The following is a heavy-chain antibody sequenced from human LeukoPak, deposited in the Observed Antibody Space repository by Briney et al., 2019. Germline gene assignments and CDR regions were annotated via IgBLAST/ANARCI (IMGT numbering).Heavy chain of an antibody. CDR3: ARDHGIQLWAPLDY. CDR1: GFTFHSYE. V-gene: IGHV3-48*03. Sequence: GGSLRLSCGASGFTFHSYEMNWVRQAPGEGLEWVSYISSSGSTIYYADSVKGLFTISRDNAKNSLYLQMNSLRAEDTAVYYCARDHGIQLWAPLDYWGQGSLATVSS. J-gene: IGHJ4*02. CDR2: ISSSGSTI. D-gene: IGHD5-18*01.